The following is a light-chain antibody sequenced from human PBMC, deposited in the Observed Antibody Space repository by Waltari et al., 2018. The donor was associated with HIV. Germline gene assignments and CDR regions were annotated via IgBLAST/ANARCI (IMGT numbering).Light chain of an antibody. CDR1: SSDVGAYNY. Sequence: QSALTQPASVSASPGQSITVSCTGTSSDVGAYNYVSWFHKHPGKAPKLIIYEVTNRPSGVSNRFSGAKSGNTASLTISGVQADDEADYYCSSYTISTTFVFGTGTEVTVL. CDR2: EVT. V-gene: IGLV2-14*01. CDR3: SSYTISTTFV. J-gene: IGLJ1*01.